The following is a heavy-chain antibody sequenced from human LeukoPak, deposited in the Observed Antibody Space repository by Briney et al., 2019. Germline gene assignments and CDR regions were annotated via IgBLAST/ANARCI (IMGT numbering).Heavy chain of an antibody. V-gene: IGHV3-9*01. CDR1: GFTFDDYA. J-gene: IGHJ6*02. Sequence: GRSLRLSCAASGFTFDDYAMFWVRQAPGKGLEWVSGISWNSKNIGYVASVKGRFTISRDNAKNSLYLQMNSLRAEDTAFYYCAKGNRDSSGFYYYYGMDVWGQGTTVTVSS. CDR3: AKGNRDSSGFYYYYGMDV. CDR2: ISWNSKNI. D-gene: IGHD3-22*01.